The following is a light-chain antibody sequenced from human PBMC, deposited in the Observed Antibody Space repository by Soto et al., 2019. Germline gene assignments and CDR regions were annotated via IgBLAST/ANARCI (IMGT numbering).Light chain of an antibody. CDR2: GAS. Sequence: EIVLTQSPGTLSLSPGEGATLSCRASQSVRNSYLAWYQQKPGQAPRLLNYGASSRATGIPDRLSGSGSGTDFTLTISRLEPEDLAVYYCQQYGSSPLTFGGGTKVEIK. J-gene: IGKJ4*01. CDR3: QQYGSSPLT. V-gene: IGKV3-20*01. CDR1: QSVRNSY.